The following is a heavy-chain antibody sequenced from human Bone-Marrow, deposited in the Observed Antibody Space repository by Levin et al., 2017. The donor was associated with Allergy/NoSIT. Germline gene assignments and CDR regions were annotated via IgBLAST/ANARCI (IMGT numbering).Heavy chain of an antibody. Sequence: GASVKVSCAASGFTFSNSSMNWVRQAPGKGLEWASYISDSSSSIFYADSVKGRFTISRDNAKNSLFLQLNSLRDEDTAVYYCARDCPHLSYSSTWYYYYGMDVWSQGTTVTVSS. D-gene: IGHD6-13*01. V-gene: IGHV3-48*02. CDR3: ARDCPHLSYSSTWYYYYGMDV. J-gene: IGHJ6*02. CDR1: GFTFSNSS. CDR2: ISDSSSSI.